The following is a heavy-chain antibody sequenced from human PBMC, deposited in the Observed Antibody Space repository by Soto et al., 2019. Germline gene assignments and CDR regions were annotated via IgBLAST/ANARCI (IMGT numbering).Heavy chain of an antibody. CDR2: IYYSGST. J-gene: IGHJ4*02. Sequence: QLQLQESGPGLVKPSETLSLTCTVSGGSISSSSYYWGWIRQPPGKGLEWIGSIYYSGSTYYNPSLKSRVTISVDTSKNQFSLKLSSVTAADTAVYYCARLSIGLSSGWYFHYWGQGTLVTVSS. V-gene: IGHV4-39*01. CDR1: GGSISSSSYY. CDR3: ARLSIGLSSGWYFHY. D-gene: IGHD6-19*01.